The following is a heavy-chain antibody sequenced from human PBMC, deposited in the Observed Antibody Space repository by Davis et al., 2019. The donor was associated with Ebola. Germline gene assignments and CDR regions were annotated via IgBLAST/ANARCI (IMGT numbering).Heavy chain of an antibody. CDR3: ARVVVVTANHAFDY. CDR1: GGTFSNHA. V-gene: IGHV1-69*04. CDR2: IIPILGMV. J-gene: IGHJ4*02. D-gene: IGHD2-21*02. Sequence: SVKVSCKASGGTFSNHAISWVRQAPGQGLEWMGRIIPILGMVNYAQNFQGRVTITADKSTSTAYMELSSLRSDDTAVYYCARVVVVTANHAFDYWGQGTLVTVSS.